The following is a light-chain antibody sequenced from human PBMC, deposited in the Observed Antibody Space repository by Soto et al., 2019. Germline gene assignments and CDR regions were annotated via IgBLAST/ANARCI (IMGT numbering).Light chain of an antibody. CDR1: QSISSW. CDR3: QQYNSYWT. J-gene: IGKJ1*01. Sequence: DIQMPQSPSTLSASVGDRVTITCRASQSISSWLAWYQQKPGKAPKLLIYDASSLESGVPSRFSGSGSGTEFTLTISSLQPDDFATYYCQQYNSYWTFGQGTKVDIK. V-gene: IGKV1-5*01. CDR2: DAS.